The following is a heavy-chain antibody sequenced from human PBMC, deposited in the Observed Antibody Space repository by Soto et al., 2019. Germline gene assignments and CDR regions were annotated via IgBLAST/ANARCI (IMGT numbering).Heavy chain of an antibody. D-gene: IGHD2-2*01. V-gene: IGHV2-5*02. J-gene: IGHJ3*02. Sequence: QITLKESGPTLVKPTQTLTLTCTFSGFSLTTSGVGVGWIRQPPGKALEWLALIYWDDEKRYSPSLQSRLTITKDTSKNQVDLTVTNMNPADTGTYCCAHRLYASPDDAFDIWGQGTMVYVSS. CDR3: AHRLYASPDDAFDI. CDR1: GFSLTTSGVG. CDR2: IYWDDEK.